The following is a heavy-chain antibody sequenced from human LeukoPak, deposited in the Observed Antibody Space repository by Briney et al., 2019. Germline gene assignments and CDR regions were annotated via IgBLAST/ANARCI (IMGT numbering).Heavy chain of an antibody. CDR1: GGSISTYY. J-gene: IGHJ5*02. D-gene: IGHD3-10*01. CDR3: ARVAPGSPWFDP. V-gene: IGHV4-59*01. Sequence: PSETLSLTCTVSGGSISTYYWSWIRQPPGKGLEWIGYIYYTGSTNYNPSLKSRGTISVDTSKNQFPLRLSSVTAADTAVYYCARVAPGSPWFDPWGQGTLVTVSS. CDR2: IYYTGST.